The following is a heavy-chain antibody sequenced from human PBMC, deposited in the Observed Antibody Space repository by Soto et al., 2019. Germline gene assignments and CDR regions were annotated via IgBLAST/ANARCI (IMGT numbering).Heavy chain of an antibody. CDR2: IYKSATT. V-gene: IGHV4-30-4*01. CDR1: GDSISNLDYF. D-gene: IGHD7-27*01. CDR3: ARGRYCLTGRCFPNWFDS. J-gene: IGHJ5*01. Sequence: KPSEPLSLTCSVSGDSISNLDYFWAWIRQPPGQALEYIGYIYKSATTYYNPSFESRVAISVDTPKTQFSLNVTSVTAADTAVYFCARGRYCLTGRCFPNWFDSWGPGALVTVSS.